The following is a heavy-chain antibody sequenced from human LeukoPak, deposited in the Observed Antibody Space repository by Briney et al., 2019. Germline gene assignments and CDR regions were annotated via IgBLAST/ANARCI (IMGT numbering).Heavy chain of an antibody. D-gene: IGHD5-24*01. CDR3: TRVGYIDEGIDY. J-gene: IGHJ4*02. V-gene: IGHV3-7*04. Sequence: GGSLRLSCVASGFPFSSYWMTWVRQAPGKGLEWVANIKQDSSKKSYVDSVKGRFTISRDNAKNSLYLQMNSLRAEDTAIYYCTRVGYIDEGIDYWGQGTLVTVSS. CDR2: IKQDSSKK. CDR1: GFPFSSYW.